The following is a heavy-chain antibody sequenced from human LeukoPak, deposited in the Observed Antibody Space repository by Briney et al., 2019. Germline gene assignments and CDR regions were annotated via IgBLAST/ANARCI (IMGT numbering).Heavy chain of an antibody. V-gene: IGHV3-7*03. CDR2: IKQKGWEQ. Sequence: GGSLSLSCVGSGFTFTDYFMSWVGQAPAKGLEGVASIKQKGWEQYYVDSVKGRFTISRDNAKNSLYLEMSSLRVEDTAVYYCARDRGWRTSGYYLYHFDYWGQGTLVTFAS. J-gene: IGHJ4*02. CDR3: ARDRGWRTSGYYLYHFDY. CDR1: GFTFTDYF. D-gene: IGHD3-22*01.